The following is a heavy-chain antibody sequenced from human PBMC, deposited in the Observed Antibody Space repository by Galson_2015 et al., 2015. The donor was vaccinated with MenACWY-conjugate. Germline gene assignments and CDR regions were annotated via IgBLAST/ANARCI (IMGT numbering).Heavy chain of an antibody. D-gene: IGHD1-26*01. Sequence: QSGAEVKQPGESLKISCKGSGYYFTNYWIAWVRQIPGKGLEWMGLISPGDSNTRYSPSFQGQVTISADKSISTAYLQWSSLKASDTAMYYCARHPPGGRGMDVWGQGTTVTVSS. CDR2: ISPGDSNT. CDR1: GYYFTNYW. V-gene: IGHV5-51*01. J-gene: IGHJ6*02. CDR3: ARHPPGGRGMDV.